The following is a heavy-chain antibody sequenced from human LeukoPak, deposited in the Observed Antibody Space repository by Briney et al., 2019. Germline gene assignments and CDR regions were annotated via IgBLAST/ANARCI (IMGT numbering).Heavy chain of an antibody. J-gene: IGHJ4*02. Sequence: GGSLRLSCAASGFTFSSYSMTWVRQAPGKGLEWVSSISTSSIYIYYADSVKGRFTISRDNAKKLLYLQMNSLRAEDTAVYYCAKDRAYYSDSSGYYLVRAYDYWGQGTLVTVSS. D-gene: IGHD3-22*01. CDR1: GFTFSSYS. CDR3: AKDRAYYSDSSGYYLVRAYDY. V-gene: IGHV3-21*04. CDR2: ISTSSIYI.